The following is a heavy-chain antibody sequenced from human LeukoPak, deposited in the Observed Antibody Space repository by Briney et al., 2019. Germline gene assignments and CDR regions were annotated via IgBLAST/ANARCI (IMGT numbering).Heavy chain of an antibody. CDR3: VRQKKSHGNFDY. CDR1: GFTFSDHA. Sequence: GGSLRLSCAASGFTFSDHAMHWVRQAQGQGLDGVSAVGIAADTFYPGSVKGRFTISRENAKNSLYLQMNSLRVEDTAVYYCVRQKKSHGNFDYWGQGTLVTVSS. V-gene: IGHV3-13*01. CDR2: VGIAADT. D-gene: IGHD1-26*01. J-gene: IGHJ4*02.